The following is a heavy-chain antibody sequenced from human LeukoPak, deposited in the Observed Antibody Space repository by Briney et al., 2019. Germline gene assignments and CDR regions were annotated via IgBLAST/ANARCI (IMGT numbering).Heavy chain of an antibody. CDR2: ISSSGKTI. J-gene: IGHJ4*02. CDR1: GFTFRDYY. D-gene: IGHD6-13*01. Sequence: SGGSLRLSCAASGFTFRDYYMSWIRQTPGKGLEWISYISSSGKTIYYTDSVKGRFTISRDNTKNSLDLQMNNLSAEDTAVYYCARVSSSWYDYDYWGQGTLVTVSS. CDR3: ARVSSSWYDYDY. V-gene: IGHV3-11*04.